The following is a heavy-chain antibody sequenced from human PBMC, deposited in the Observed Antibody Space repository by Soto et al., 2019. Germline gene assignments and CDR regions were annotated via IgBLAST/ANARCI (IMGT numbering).Heavy chain of an antibody. V-gene: IGHV2-5*02. CDR2: IYWDDDK. CDR1: GFSLTTSGVG. D-gene: IGHD3-3*01. Sequence: QITLNESGPTVVRPTETLTLTCRFSGFSLTTSGVGVGWIRQSPGKAPEWLALIYWDDDKRYSASLKSMLTITKDTSKSQVVLTVSDLDPTDTATYYCAHRVLRTVFGLVTTTAIYFDFWGQGTPVAVSS. J-gene: IGHJ4*02. CDR3: AHRVLRTVFGLVTTTAIYFDF.